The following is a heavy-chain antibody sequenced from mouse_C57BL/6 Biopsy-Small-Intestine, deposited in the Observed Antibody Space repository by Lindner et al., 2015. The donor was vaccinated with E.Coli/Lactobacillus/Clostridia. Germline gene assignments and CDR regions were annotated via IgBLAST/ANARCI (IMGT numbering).Heavy chain of an antibody. CDR2: IDPENGDT. D-gene: IGHD2-4*01. CDR1: GFNIKDYY. V-gene: IGHV14-1*01. J-gene: IGHJ3*01. CDR3: ARGDDYLFTY. Sequence: VQLQESGAELVRPGASVKLSCTASGFNIKDYYMHWVKQRPEQGLEWIGRIDPENGDTEYAPKFQGKATMTADTSSNTAYLQFSSLTFEDTAVYYWARGDDYLFTYWGQGTLVTVSA.